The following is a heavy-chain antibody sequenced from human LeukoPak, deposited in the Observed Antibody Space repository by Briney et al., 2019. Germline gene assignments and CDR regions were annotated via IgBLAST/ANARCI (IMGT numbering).Heavy chain of an antibody. CDR1: GGTFSSYA. J-gene: IGHJ4*02. D-gene: IGHD4-17*01. V-gene: IGHV1-69*13. Sequence: GASVKVSCKASGGTFSSYAISWVRQAPGQGLEWMGGIIPIFGTANYAQKFQGRVTITADESTSTAYMELSSLRSEDTAVYYCARVDYGDYTPDYWGQGTLVTVSS. CDR3: ARVDYGDYTPDY. CDR2: IIPIFGTA.